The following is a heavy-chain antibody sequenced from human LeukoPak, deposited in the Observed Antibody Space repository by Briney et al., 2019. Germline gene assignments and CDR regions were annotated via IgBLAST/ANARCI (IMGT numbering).Heavy chain of an antibody. CDR3: ARDRIAVAGYNWFDP. D-gene: IGHD6-19*01. Sequence: SETLSLTCTVSSGSIRSSNYYWGWLRQPPGKGLEWIGSIYYSGSTYYNPSLKSRVTISVDTSKNQFSLKLSSVTAADTAVYYCARDRIAVAGYNWFDPWGQGTLVTVSS. J-gene: IGHJ5*02. V-gene: IGHV4-39*07. CDR2: IYYSGST. CDR1: SGSIRSSNYY.